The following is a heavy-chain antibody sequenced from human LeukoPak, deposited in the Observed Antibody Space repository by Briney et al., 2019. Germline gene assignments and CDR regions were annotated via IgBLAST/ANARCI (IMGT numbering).Heavy chain of an antibody. V-gene: IGHV1-8*03. CDR3: ARPHARGQDAFDI. J-gene: IGHJ3*02. Sequence: ASVKVSRKASGYTFTSYDINWVRQATGQGLEWMGWMNPNSGNTGYAQKFQGRVTITRNTSISTAYMELSSLRSEDTAVYYCARPHARGQDAFDIWGQGTMVTVSS. CDR1: GYTFTSYD. CDR2: MNPNSGNT.